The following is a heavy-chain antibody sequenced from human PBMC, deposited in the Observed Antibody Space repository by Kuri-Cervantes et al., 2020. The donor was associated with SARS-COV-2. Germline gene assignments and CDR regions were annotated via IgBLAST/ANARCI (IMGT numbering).Heavy chain of an antibody. CDR1: GYTFTSYD. CDR2: MNPNSGNT. J-gene: IGHJ2*01. D-gene: IGHD2-2*02. Sequence: VKVSCKASGYTFTSYDINWVRQATGQGLEWMGWMNPNSGNTGYAQKFQGRVTMTRNTSISTAYMELSSLRSEDTAVYYCAREGVVPAAISPYWYFDLWGRGTLVTVSS. V-gene: IGHV1-8*02. CDR3: AREGVVPAAISPYWYFDL.